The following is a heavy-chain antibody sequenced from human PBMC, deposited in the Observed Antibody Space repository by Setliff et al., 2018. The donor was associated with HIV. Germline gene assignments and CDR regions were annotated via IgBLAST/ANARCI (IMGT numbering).Heavy chain of an antibody. J-gene: IGHJ6*03. D-gene: IGHD4-17*01. Sequence: GGSLRLSCVASGLTFSNYWMHWVRQAPGKGLVWVSRIGSGGSTYYADSVKGRFTISRDNAKNSLYLQMNSLRAEDTALYYCAKDFTVTTQHYFYYMDVWGKGTTVTVSS. V-gene: IGHV3-74*01. CDR1: GLTFSNYW. CDR3: AKDFTVTTQHYFYYMDV. CDR2: IGSGGST.